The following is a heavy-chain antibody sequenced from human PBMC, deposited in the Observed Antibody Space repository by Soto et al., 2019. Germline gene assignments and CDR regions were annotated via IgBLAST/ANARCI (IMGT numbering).Heavy chain of an antibody. CDR1: GYTFNNYG. CDR3: ARDGYYGSGSYGMDV. V-gene: IGHV1-18*01. J-gene: IGHJ6*02. Sequence: QVQLVQSGSEVKKPGASVKVSCKTSGYTFNNYGISWVRQAPGQGLEWMGWISDYNGNTNYPQKFQGRVTMTTDTSTKTVYMVLTSLRPDDTAVYYCARDGYYGSGSYGMDVWGQGTTVTVSS. D-gene: IGHD3-10*01. CDR2: ISDYNGNT.